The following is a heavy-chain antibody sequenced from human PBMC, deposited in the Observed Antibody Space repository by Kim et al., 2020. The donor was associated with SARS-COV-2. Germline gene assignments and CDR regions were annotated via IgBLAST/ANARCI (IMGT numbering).Heavy chain of an antibody. Sequence: KSRVTISVDTSKNRFSLKLSSVTAADTAVYYCARQIDYYGSGSYYTLFDYWGQGTLVTVSS. J-gene: IGHJ4*02. V-gene: IGHV4-39*01. CDR3: ARQIDYYGSGSYYTLFDY. D-gene: IGHD3-10*01.